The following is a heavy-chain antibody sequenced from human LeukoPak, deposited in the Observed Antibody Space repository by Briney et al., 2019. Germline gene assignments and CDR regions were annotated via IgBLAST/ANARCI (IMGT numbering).Heavy chain of an antibody. V-gene: IGHV1-2*02. CDR1: GYTFTDYY. CDR3: ARDPVDTAAFDY. J-gene: IGHJ4*02. Sequence: WASVKVSCKASGYTFTDYYLHLVRQAPGQGLEWMGWINPDSGGTKYAQNFQHRVTMTRDTSTSTVYMELSSLRSEDTAVYYCARDPVDTAAFDYWGQGTLVTVSS. CDR2: INPDSGGT. D-gene: IGHD5-18*01.